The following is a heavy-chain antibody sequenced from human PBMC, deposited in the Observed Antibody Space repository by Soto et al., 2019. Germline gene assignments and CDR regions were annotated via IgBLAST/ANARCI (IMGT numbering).Heavy chain of an antibody. CDR1: GFTFSNAW. CDR2: IKSRVDGGTA. J-gene: IGHJ4*02. D-gene: IGHD3-22*01. V-gene: IGHV3-15*01. CDR3: TTLTMMLIHLDY. Sequence: GGSLRLSCAASGFTFSNAWMNWVRQAPGKGLEWVGRIKSRVDGGTADYAAPVQGRFTVSRDDSRNTLYLHMSSLSTEDTAVYYCTTLTMMLIHLDYWGQGALVTVSS.